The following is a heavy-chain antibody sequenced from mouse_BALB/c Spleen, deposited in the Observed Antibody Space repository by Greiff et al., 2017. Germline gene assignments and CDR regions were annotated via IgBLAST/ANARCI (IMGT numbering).Heavy chain of an antibody. Sequence: EVMLVESGPGLVKPSQSLSLTCTVTGYSITSDYAWNWIRQFPGNKLEWMGYISYSGSTSYNPSLKSRISITRDTSKNQFFLQLNSVTTEDTATYYCARDRYDCAMDYWGQGTSGTVSS. D-gene: IGHD2-14*01. J-gene: IGHJ4*01. CDR1: GYSITSDYA. V-gene: IGHV3-2*02. CDR2: ISYSGST. CDR3: ARDRYDCAMDY.